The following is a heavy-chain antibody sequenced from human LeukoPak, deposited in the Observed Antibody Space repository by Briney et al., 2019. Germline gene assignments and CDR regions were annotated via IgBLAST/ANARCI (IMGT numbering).Heavy chain of an antibody. Sequence: PSETLSLTCTVSGYSISSGYFWGRMRQPPGKGLEWIGSIYQSETAHYNPSLKSRVTISVDTSKNQFSLKLSSVTAADTAVYYCARHGYYDYVWVDYWGQGTLVTVSS. J-gene: IGHJ4*02. D-gene: IGHD3-16*01. CDR3: ARHGYYDYVWVDY. CDR1: GYSISSGYF. V-gene: IGHV4-38-2*02. CDR2: IYQSETA.